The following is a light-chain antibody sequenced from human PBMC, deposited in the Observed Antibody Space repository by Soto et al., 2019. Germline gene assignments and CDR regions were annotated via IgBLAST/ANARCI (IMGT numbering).Light chain of an antibody. CDR1: QSISSY. CDR2: AAS. Sequence: GDRVTITCRASQSISSYLNWYQQKPGKAPKLLIYAASSLQSGVPSRFSGSGSGTDFTLTISSLQPEDFATYYCQQSYSTPPITCGQGTRLEIK. V-gene: IGKV1-39*01. CDR3: QQSYSTPPIT. J-gene: IGKJ5*01.